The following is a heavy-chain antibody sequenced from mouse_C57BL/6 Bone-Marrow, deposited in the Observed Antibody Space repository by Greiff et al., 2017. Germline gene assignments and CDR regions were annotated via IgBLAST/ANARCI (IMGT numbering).Heavy chain of an antibody. CDR3: AREGTITVPLVDY. CDR1: GYTFTSYW. V-gene: IGHV1-72*01. Sequence: QVQLQQPGAELVKPGASVKLSCKASGYTFTSYWMHWVKQRPGRGLEWIGWFDPNSGGTKYNEKFKSKATLTVDKLSSPAYMQLSSLTSEDSAVYYCAREGTITVPLVDYWGKGTTLTVSS. D-gene: IGHD1-1*01. CDR2: FDPNSGGT. J-gene: IGHJ2*01.